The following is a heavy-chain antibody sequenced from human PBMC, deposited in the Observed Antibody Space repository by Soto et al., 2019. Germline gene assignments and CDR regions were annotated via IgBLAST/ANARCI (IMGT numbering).Heavy chain of an antibody. CDR2: ISYDGSNK. CDR1: RFTFSSYG. J-gene: IGHJ3*02. V-gene: IGHV3-30*18. Sequence: GGSLRLSCAASRFTFSSYGMHWVRQAPGKGLEWVAVISYDGSNKYYADSVKGRFTISRDNSKNTLYLQMNSLRAEDTAVYYCAKDKWELGTIDAFDIWGQGTMVTVSS. CDR3: AKDKWELGTIDAFDI. D-gene: IGHD1-26*01.